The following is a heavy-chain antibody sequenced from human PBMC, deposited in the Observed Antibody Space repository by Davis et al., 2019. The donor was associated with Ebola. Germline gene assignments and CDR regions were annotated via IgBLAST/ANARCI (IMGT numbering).Heavy chain of an antibody. CDR1: GGPISGSTYY. CDR3: ARRAFFGWYFDL. J-gene: IGHJ2*01. D-gene: IGHD2/OR15-2a*01. CDR2: IYYSGTT. Sequence: MPSETLSLTCTLSGGPISGSTYYWGWIRQPPGKGLEWIGSIYYSGTTYYNPSLKSRVTMSVDTSKNQFSLQLNSVTAADTAVYYCARRAFFGWYFDLWGRGTLVTVSS. V-gene: IGHV4-39*01.